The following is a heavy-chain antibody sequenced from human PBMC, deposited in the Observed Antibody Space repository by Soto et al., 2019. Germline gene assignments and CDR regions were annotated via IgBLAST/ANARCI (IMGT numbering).Heavy chain of an antibody. CDR3: ASLNTAVALGLDN. J-gene: IGHJ4*02. Sequence: PSETLSLTYRVSDGSIGNFYWSWVRQAPGKRLEWIGYTFYGVNTKYNPSLERRVTLSADTSKNQLSLKLTSVTSADTAIYYCASLNTAVALGLDNWGQGVPVTVSS. CDR1: DGSIGNFY. V-gene: IGHV4-59*13. CDR2: TFYGVNT. D-gene: IGHD6-19*01.